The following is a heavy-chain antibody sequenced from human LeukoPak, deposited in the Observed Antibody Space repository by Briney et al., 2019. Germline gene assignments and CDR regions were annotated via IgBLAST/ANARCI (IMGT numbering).Heavy chain of an antibody. J-gene: IGHJ4*02. Sequence: SETLSLTCTVSGGSISSYYWSWIRQPPGKGLEWIGYIYYSGSTNYNPSLKSRVTISVDTSKNQFSLELSSVTAADTAVYYCARGGTGSGLDYWGQGTLVTVSS. D-gene: IGHD6-19*01. CDR1: GGSISSYY. V-gene: IGHV4-59*01. CDR2: IYYSGST. CDR3: ARGGTGSGLDY.